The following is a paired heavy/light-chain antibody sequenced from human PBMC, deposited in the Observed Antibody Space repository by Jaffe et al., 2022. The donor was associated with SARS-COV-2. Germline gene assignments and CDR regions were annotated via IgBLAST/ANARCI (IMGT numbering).Light chain of an antibody. CDR3: QQYGGSPYT. CDR2: NTS. Sequence: EIVLTQSPGTLSLSPGDRATLSCRASQSVGGSLAWYQQKPGQAPRLLIYNTSSRAGGIPDRFSGSGSGTDFSLTISRLAPEDFAVYYCQQYGGSPYTFGQGTNLEIK. J-gene: IGKJ2*01. V-gene: IGKV3-20*01. CDR1: QSVGGS.
Heavy chain of an antibody. Sequence: QVQLQESGPGLVKPSETLSLTCIVSGDSISGSSAYWSWIRQSPGEGLEWIGYIHYSGGTNYNPFLKSRVTISVDTSKNQFSLKLTSVTTADTAVYFCASDSAPSRWYWWGQGTLVTVSS. CDR3: ASDSAPSRWYW. D-gene: IGHD2-15*01. J-gene: IGHJ4*02. V-gene: IGHV4-61*01. CDR2: IHYSGGT. CDR1: GDSISGSSAY.